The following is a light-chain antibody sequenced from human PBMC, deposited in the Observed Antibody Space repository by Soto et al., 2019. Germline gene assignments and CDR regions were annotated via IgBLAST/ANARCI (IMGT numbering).Light chain of an antibody. Sequence: EIVLTQSPGTLSLSPGERGTLSCRASQSVSSTYLAWYQQKPGQAPRLLISGASSRATGIPDRFSGSGSGTDFTLTLSTLEPEDFAVYYCQQYGRSPRTFGQGTPLEIK. V-gene: IGKV3-20*01. CDR2: GAS. CDR3: QQYGRSPRT. J-gene: IGKJ5*01. CDR1: QSVSSTY.